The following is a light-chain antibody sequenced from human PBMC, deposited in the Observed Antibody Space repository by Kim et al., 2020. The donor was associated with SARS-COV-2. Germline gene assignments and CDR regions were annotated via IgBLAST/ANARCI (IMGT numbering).Light chain of an antibody. CDR3: QAWDSSTAV. CDR1: KLGDKY. V-gene: IGLV3-1*01. Sequence: SYELTQPPSVSVSPGQTASITCSGDKLGDKYACWYQQKPGQSPVLVIYKDRKRPSGIPERFSGSNSGNTATLTISGTQAMDEADYYCQAWDSSTAVFGGG. CDR2: KDR. J-gene: IGLJ2*01.